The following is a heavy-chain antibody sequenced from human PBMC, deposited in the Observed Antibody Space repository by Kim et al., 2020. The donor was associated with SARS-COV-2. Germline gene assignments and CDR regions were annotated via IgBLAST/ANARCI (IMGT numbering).Heavy chain of an antibody. CDR3: AKPLIPAALCGGDY. J-gene: IGHJ4*02. Sequence: AGSVKGRITISRDNYKNTLYRQMDSLRAEETSVYYCAKPLIPAALCGGDYWGQGTLVTVSS. V-gene: IGHV3-23*01. D-gene: IGHD2-2*01.